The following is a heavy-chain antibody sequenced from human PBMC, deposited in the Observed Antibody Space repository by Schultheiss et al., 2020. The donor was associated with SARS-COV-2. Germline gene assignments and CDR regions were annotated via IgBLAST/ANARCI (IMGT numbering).Heavy chain of an antibody. CDR3: AREARWFVRCYGMDV. V-gene: IGHV1-18*01. Sequence: ASVKVSCKASGYTFTSYDINWVRQATGQGLEWMGWINPNSGGTNYAQKLQGRVTMTTDTSTSTAYMELRSLRSDDTAVYYCAREARWFVRCYGMDVWGQGTTVTVSS. CDR1: GYTFTSYD. CDR2: INPNSGGT. D-gene: IGHD3-10*01. J-gene: IGHJ6*02.